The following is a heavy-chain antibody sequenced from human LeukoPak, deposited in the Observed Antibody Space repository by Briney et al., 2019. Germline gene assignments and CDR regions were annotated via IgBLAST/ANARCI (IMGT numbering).Heavy chain of an antibody. CDR1: GFTFSSYW. CDR3: ARSGYSYAAGAFDI. Sequence: GGSLRLSCAASGFTFSSYWMHWVRQAPGKGLVWVSRINSDGSSTSYADSVKGRFTISRDNAKNTLYLQMNGLRAEDTAVYYCARSGYSYAAGAFDIWGQGTMVTVSS. D-gene: IGHD3-3*01. V-gene: IGHV3-74*01. J-gene: IGHJ3*02. CDR2: INSDGSST.